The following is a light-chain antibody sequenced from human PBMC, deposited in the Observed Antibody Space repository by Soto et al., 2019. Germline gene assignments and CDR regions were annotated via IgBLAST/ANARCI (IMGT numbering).Light chain of an antibody. J-gene: IGKJ1*01. CDR1: QSISSW. CDR3: QKYDNVPT. Sequence: DIQMTQSPSTLSASLGDRVTITCRASQSISSWLAWYQQKPGKAPKLLINKASSLESGVPSRFSGSGSGTEFTLTISSLQPEDVAAYYCQKYDNVPTFGQGTKVDIK. CDR2: KAS. V-gene: IGKV1-5*03.